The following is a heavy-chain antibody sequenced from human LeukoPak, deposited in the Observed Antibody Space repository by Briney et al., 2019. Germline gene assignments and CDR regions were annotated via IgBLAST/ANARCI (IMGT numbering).Heavy chain of an antibody. CDR2: ISSSSSTI. CDR1: GFTFSSYS. J-gene: IGHJ4*02. CDR3: ARHIVIRGFDY. D-gene: IGHD2/OR15-2a*01. Sequence: GGSLRLSSAASGFTFSSYSMNWVRQAPGKGLEWVSYISSSSSTIYYADSVKGRFTISRDNAKNSLYLQMNSLRAEDTAVYYCARHIVIRGFDYWGQGTLVTVSS. V-gene: IGHV3-48*04.